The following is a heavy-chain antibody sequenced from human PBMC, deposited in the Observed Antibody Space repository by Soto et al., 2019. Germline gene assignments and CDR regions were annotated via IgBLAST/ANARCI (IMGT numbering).Heavy chain of an antibody. CDR2: IYYSGST. J-gene: IGHJ5*02. Sequence: SETLSLTCSVSGGSINSYYWSWIRQPPGKGLEWIGYIYYSGSTSYNPSLESRVTISVDTSKNQVSLKLSSVTAADTAMYYCARDLRAYSGGFSEFDPWGQGTLVTVSS. D-gene: IGHD6-19*01. CDR3: ARDLRAYSGGFSEFDP. CDR1: GGSINSYY. V-gene: IGHV4-59*01.